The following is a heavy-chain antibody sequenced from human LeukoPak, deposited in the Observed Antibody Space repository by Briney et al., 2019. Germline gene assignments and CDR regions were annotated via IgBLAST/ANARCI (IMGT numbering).Heavy chain of an antibody. CDR1: GFIFRNHP. J-gene: IGHJ4*02. CDR2: ISNGGGST. D-gene: IGHD5-12*01. V-gene: IGHV3-64D*09. CDR3: VKEIYSASSPFDY. Sequence: PGGSLRLSCSAPGFIFRNHPMPWVRQAPGKGLECVSGISNGGGSTYYADSVTGRFTISRDNSKNTLYLQMSSPRAEDTAVYYCVKEIYSASSPFDYWGQGTPVTVSS.